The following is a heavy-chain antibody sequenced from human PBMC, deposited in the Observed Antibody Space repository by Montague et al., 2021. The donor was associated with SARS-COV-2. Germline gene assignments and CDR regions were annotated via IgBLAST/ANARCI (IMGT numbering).Heavy chain of an antibody. V-gene: IGHV4-39*07. J-gene: IGHJ5*01. Sequence: SETLSLTCTMSGGSITYSSYYWGWIRLPPGKGLEWIGSIYYSGTAYYNASLKSRVTMSLDMSKNQLSLRLKSTIAADTAVYFCARASFYYGSGSHYNDWFDSWGQGTVVTVSS. D-gene: IGHD3-10*01. CDR3: ARASFYYGSGSHYNDWFDS. CDR2: IYYSGTA. CDR1: GGSITYSSYY.